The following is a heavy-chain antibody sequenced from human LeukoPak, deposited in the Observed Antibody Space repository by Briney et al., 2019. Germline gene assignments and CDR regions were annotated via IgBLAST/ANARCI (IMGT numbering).Heavy chain of an antibody. J-gene: IGHJ6*02. CDR3: ASTTVTHLDYYYYYYGMDV. Sequence: SVKVSCKASGGTFSIYAISWVRQAPGQGLEWMGGIIPIFGTANYAQKFQGRVTITADESTSTAYMELSSLRSEDTAVYYCASTTVTHLDYYYYYYGMDVWGQGTTVTVSS. CDR2: IIPIFGTA. CDR1: GGTFSIYA. V-gene: IGHV1-69*01. D-gene: IGHD4-11*01.